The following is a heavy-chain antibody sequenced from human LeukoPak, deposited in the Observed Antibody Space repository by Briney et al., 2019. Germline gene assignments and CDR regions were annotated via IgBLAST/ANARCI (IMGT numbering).Heavy chain of an antibody. V-gene: IGHV1-46*01. CDR2: INPSGGST. CDR3: ARDGTPASIAAAGTIDY. CDR1: GYTFTINH. Sequence: ASVKVSCKASGYTFTINHIHWVRQAPGQGLEWMGVINPSGGSTSYAQKFQGRVTMTRDTSTSTVYMELSSLRSEDTAVYYCARDGTPASIAAAGTIDYWGQGTLVTVSS. D-gene: IGHD6-13*01. J-gene: IGHJ4*02.